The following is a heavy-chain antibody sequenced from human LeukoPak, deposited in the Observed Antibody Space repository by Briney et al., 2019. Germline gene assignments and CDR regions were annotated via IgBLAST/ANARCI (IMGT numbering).Heavy chain of an antibody. CDR1: GGSIINYY. J-gene: IGHJ6*03. CDR2: IYITGST. CDR3: ARLKDSDSTGYSPGYYMVG. Sequence: SETLSLTCTVSGGSIINYYWSWIRQSAGTGLEWVGRIYITGSTNYNPSLQSRLSMSVDTSKNQFSLRLTSVSAADTAVYYCARLKDSDSTGYSPGYYMVGWGKGITVTVSS. D-gene: IGHD3-22*01. V-gene: IGHV4-4*07.